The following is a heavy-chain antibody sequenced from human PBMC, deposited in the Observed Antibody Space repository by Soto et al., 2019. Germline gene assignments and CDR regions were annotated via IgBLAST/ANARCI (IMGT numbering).Heavy chain of an antibody. CDR3: ARAGLRDFWSGHYYYGMDV. CDR1: GGSISSYY. CDR2: IYTSGST. V-gene: IGHV4-4*07. Sequence: SETLSLTCTVSGGSISSYYWSWIRQPAGKGLEWIGRIYTSGSTNYNPSLKSRVTMSVDTSKNQFSLKLSSVTAADTAVYYCARAGLRDFWSGHYYYGMDVWGQWTTVTVSS. D-gene: IGHD3-3*01. J-gene: IGHJ6*02.